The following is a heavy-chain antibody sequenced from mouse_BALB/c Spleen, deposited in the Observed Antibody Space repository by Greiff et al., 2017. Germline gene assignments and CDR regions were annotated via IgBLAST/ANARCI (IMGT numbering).Heavy chain of an antibody. D-gene: IGHD2-10*01. CDR1: GYTFTSYW. CDR3: ATYYGNYGFAY. J-gene: IGHJ3*01. V-gene: IGHV1-7*01. CDR2: INPSTGYT. Sequence: QVQLQQSGAELAKPGASVKMSCKASGYTFTSYWMHWVKQRPGQGLEWIGYINPSTGYTEYNQKFKDKATLTADKSSSTAYMQLSSLTSEDSAVYYCATYYGNYGFAYWGQGTLVTVSA.